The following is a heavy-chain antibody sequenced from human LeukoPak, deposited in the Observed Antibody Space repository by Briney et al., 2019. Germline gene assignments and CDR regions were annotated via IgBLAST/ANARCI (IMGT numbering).Heavy chain of an antibody. V-gene: IGHV3-7*01. J-gene: IGHJ5*02. CDR3: ARDYYDFWSGYQPNWFDP. Sequence: GGSLRLSCAASGFTFSSYWMSWVRQAPGKGLEWVANIKQDGSEKYYVDSVKGRFTISRDNAKNSLYLQMNSLRAEDTAVYYCARDYYDFWSGYQPNWFDPGGQGTLVTVSS. CDR1: GFTFSSYW. CDR2: IKQDGSEK. D-gene: IGHD3-3*01.